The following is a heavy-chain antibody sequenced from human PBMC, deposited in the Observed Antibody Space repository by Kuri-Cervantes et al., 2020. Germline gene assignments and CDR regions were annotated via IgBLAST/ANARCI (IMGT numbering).Heavy chain of an antibody. J-gene: IGHJ3*02. Sequence: GSLRLSCAVYGGSFSGYYWSWIRQPPGKGLEWIGEINHSGSTNYNPSLKSRVTISVDTSKNQFSLKLSSVTAADTAVYYCARDRKRGEAFDIWGQGTMVTVSS. CDR2: INHSGST. CDR3: ARDRKRGEAFDI. D-gene: IGHD3-16*01. V-gene: IGHV4-34*01. CDR1: GGSFSGYY.